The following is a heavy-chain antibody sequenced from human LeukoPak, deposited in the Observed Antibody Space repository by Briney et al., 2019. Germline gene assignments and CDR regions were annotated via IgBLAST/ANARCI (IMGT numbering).Heavy chain of an antibody. CDR2: ISDSGSNT. D-gene: IGHD5-18*01. V-gene: IGHV3-23*01. CDR1: GFTFRNYW. Sequence: KSGGSLRLSCGASGFTFRNYWMNWVRQAPGKGLEWVSDISDSGSNTYYADSVKGRFTISRDNSKNTLYLQMSSLRAEDTAVYFCAKIRGYSYGYGDYWGQGTLVTVSS. CDR3: AKIRGYSYGYGDY. J-gene: IGHJ4*02.